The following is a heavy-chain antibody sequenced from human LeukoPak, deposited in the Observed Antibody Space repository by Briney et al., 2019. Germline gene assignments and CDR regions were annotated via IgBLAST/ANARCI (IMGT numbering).Heavy chain of an antibody. CDR1: GFTFSSYA. Sequence: GGSLRLSCAASGFTFSSYAMHWVRQALGKGLEWVAVISYDASNKYYADSVKGRFTISRDNSKNTLYLQMNSLRPEDTAVYYCARARPTITTTGYYFDYWGQGTLVAVSS. J-gene: IGHJ4*02. V-gene: IGHV3-30-3*01. D-gene: IGHD1-1*01. CDR2: ISYDASNK. CDR3: ARARPTITTTGYYFDY.